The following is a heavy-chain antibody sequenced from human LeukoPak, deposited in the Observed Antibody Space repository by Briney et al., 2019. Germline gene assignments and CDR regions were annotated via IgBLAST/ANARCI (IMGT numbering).Heavy chain of an antibody. CDR1: GGSISSYY. Sequence: TSETLSLTCTVSGGSISSYYWSWIRQPPGKGLEWIGYIYYSGSTYYNPSLKSRVTISVDTSKNQFSLKLSSVTAADTAVYYCARDKDWFDPWGQGTLVTVSS. CDR3: ARDKDWFDP. V-gene: IGHV4-59*12. J-gene: IGHJ5*02. CDR2: IYYSGST.